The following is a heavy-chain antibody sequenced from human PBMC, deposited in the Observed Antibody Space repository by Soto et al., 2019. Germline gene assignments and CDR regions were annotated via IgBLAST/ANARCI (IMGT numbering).Heavy chain of an antibody. Sequence: SEAQSLPCTVSGGSIRSGSLYWAWVQQRPGTGLDLVGCVYYSGSTFYNPSLKSRVTITMDTSKNQFSLKLTSVTAADTGVFYCARELDYAAYPKGGGDYYYGMDVWGRGTTVTVSS. CDR1: GGSIRSGSLY. J-gene: IGHJ6*02. V-gene: IGHV4-39*02. CDR2: VYYSGST. CDR3: ARELDYAAYPKGGGDYYYGMDV. D-gene: IGHD4-17*01.